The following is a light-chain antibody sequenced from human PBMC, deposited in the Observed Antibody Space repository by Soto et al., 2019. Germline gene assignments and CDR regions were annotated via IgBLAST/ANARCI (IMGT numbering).Light chain of an antibody. CDR1: QSVGTN. J-gene: IGKJ1*01. CDR3: QQYNNWPET. CDR2: VAS. Sequence: EIEMTQSPATLTLSPGERATLSCRASQSVGTNLAWYQQKPGQAPRLLIFVASTRATGVPAEISGSGSGTDFAVTISSLQSEYFAMYSCQQYNNWPETFGQGTEVAIK. V-gene: IGKV3-15*01.